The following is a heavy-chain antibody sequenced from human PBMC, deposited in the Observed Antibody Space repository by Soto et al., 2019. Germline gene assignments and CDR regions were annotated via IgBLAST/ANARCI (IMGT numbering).Heavy chain of an antibody. CDR2: IYYSGST. V-gene: IGHV4-31*03. CDR3: ARDPRYDFWSGPYGMDV. D-gene: IGHD3-3*01. J-gene: IGHJ6*02. CDR1: GGSISSGGYY. Sequence: SETLSLTCTVSGGSISSGGYYWSWIRQHPGKGLEWIGYIYYSGSTYYNPSLKSRVTISVDTSENQFSLKLSSVTAADTAVYYCARDPRYDFWSGPYGMDVWGQGTTVTVSS.